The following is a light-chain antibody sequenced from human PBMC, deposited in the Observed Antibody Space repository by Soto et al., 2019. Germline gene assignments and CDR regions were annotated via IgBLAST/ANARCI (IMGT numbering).Light chain of an antibody. V-gene: IGKV1-39*01. CDR1: QSVRNY. Sequence: IQMTQSPSSLSASFGDMVTITCRASQSVRNYLNWYQHKPGKAPKLLIYGASRLQTGVPSRFSGSGSGTDFTLTVSSLQPEDFATYYCQQTYSSSWTFGQGTKV. J-gene: IGKJ1*01. CDR3: QQTYSSSWT. CDR2: GAS.